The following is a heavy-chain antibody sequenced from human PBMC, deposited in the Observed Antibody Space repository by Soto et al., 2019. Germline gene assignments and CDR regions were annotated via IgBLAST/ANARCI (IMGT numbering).Heavy chain of an antibody. D-gene: IGHD6-19*01. J-gene: IGHJ4*02. CDR1: GYTFTSYG. V-gene: IGHV1-18*01. CDR2: ISGNNGNT. CDR3: ARETFSSGWFDF. Sequence: ASVKVSCKASGYTFTSYGISWVRQAPGQGPEWMGWISGNNGNTNYAQKAQGRVTMTTDTSTSTAYMEVRSLTSDDTAVYYCARETFSSGWFDFWGQGTRVTVSS.